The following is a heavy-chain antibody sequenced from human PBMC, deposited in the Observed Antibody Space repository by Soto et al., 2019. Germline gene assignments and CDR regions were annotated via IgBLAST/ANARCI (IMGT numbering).Heavy chain of an antibody. D-gene: IGHD6-25*01. Sequence: ASVKVSCKASGYTFTTYDISWVRQATGQGLDWMGWMNPYSGNTGYAQKFQGRVTVTRNTSISTVYTELSGLRPDDTAVYYCARRKERSGPHYFDYWGQGSQVTVSS. V-gene: IGHV1-8*01. CDR3: ARRKERSGPHYFDY. J-gene: IGHJ4*02. CDR1: GYTFTTYD. CDR2: MNPYSGNT.